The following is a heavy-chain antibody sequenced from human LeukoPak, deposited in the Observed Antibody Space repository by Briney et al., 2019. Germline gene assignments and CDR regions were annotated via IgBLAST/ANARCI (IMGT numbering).Heavy chain of an antibody. J-gene: IGHJ4*02. CDR2: IYXGXKS. V-gene: IGHV3-66*01. CDR3: ATISDLLYYFDS. CDR1: GFXVXXXX. Sequence: PGGSLRXXXXASGFXVXXXXXXXVRQXPGXXXXXVSLIYXGXKSYYAXXXXGXXTLXRDXSKXTVYLQMTSLXXEDTAMYYCATISDLLYYFDSWGQGTLVTVSS.